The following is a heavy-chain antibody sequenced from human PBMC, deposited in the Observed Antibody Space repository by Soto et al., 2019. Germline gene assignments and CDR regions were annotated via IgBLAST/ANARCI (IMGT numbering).Heavy chain of an antibody. J-gene: IGHJ6*02. CDR2: INHSGST. CDR1: GGSFSGYY. Sequence: SETLSLTCAVYGGSFSGYYWSWIRQPPGKGLEWIGEINHSGSTNYNPSLKSRVTISVDTSKNQFSLKLSSVTAADTAVYYCARVKLSQTTFYYYYGLNVWGQGTTVTVSS. V-gene: IGHV4-34*01. CDR3: ARVKLSQTTFYYYYGLNV. D-gene: IGHD1-1*01.